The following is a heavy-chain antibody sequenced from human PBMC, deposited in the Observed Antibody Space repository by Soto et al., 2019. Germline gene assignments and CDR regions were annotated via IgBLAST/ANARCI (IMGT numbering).Heavy chain of an antibody. J-gene: IGHJ4*02. Sequence: VASVKVSCKASGYTFTGYYIHWVRQAPGQGLEWMGWINPNSGDTSYAQKFHGWVTMTRDTSISTAYMELNRLRSDDTAVYYCLRDLGFSDSRASYGIYYRGLKALVTVSS. D-gene: IGHD3-22*01. CDR1: GYTFTGYY. CDR3: LRDLGFSDSRASYGIYY. CDR2: INPNSGDT. V-gene: IGHV1-2*04.